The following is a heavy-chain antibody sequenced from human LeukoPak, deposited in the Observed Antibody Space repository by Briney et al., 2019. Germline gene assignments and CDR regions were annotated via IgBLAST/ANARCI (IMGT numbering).Heavy chain of an antibody. CDR2: INPNSGGT. V-gene: IGHV1-2*02. D-gene: IGHD1-1*01. Sequence: ASVKVSCKASGYTFTGYYMHWVRQAPGQGLEWMGWINPNSGGTNYAQKFQGRVTMTRDTSISTAYMELSRLRCGDTAVYYCARDGGTTGLLGYWGQGTLVTVS. CDR3: ARDGGTTGLLGY. J-gene: IGHJ4*02. CDR1: GYTFTGYY.